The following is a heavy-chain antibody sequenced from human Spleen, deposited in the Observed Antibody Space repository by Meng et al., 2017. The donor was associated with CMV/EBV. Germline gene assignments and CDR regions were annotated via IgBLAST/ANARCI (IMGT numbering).Heavy chain of an antibody. CDR1: GFTFSSYA. D-gene: IGHD4-11*01. CDR2: ISWNGGRI. V-gene: IGHV3-9*01. Sequence: SLKISCAASGFTFSSYAMHWVRQAPGKGLEWVAGISWNGGRIEYAVSVRGRFTISRDNAKNTLFLQMNSLRAADTALYYCAKSNTAVGYYYAMNVWGLGTTVTVSS. CDR3: AKSNTAVGYYYAMNV. J-gene: IGHJ6*02.